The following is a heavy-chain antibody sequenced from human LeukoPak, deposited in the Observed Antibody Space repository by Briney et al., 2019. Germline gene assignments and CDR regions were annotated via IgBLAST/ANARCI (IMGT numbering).Heavy chain of an antibody. CDR2: ISAYNGNT. CDR1: GYTFTSYG. J-gene: IGHJ3*02. Sequence: ASVKVSCKASGYTFTSYGISWVRQAPGQGLEWMGWISAYNGNTNYAQKLQGRVTMTTDTSTSTAYMELRSLRSDDTAVYYRARANIAVAVDAFDIWGQGTMVTVSS. CDR3: ARANIAVAVDAFDI. V-gene: IGHV1-18*01. D-gene: IGHD6-19*01.